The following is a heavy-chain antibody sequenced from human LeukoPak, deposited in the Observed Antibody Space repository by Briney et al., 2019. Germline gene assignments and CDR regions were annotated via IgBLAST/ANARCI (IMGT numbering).Heavy chain of an antibody. CDR1: GGSISSGNYY. CDR2: IYYSGST. J-gene: IGHJ4*02. D-gene: IGHD3-22*01. V-gene: IGHV4-30-4*01. CDR3: ARGRYYYDSSGYYYFDY. Sequence: SETLSLTCTVSGGSISSGNYYWSWIRQPPGKGLEWIGYIYYSGSTYYNPSLKSRVPISVDTSKNQFSLKLSSVTAADTAVYYCARGRYYYDSSGYYYFDYWGQGTLVTVSS.